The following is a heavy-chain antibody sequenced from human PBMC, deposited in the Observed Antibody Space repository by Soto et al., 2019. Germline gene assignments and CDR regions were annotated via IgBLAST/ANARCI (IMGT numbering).Heavy chain of an antibody. CDR1: GGSFSGYY. CDR2: IDHSGST. CDR3: ARDKITGLFDY. V-gene: IGHV4-34*01. J-gene: IGHJ4*02. Sequence: SETLSLTCAVYGGSFSGYYWTWIRQPPGTGLEWIGEIDHSGSTTYNPSLKSRVTISVDTSNNQISLKLTSVTAADTAVYYCARDKITGLFDYWGQGTLVTVSS. D-gene: IGHD2-8*02.